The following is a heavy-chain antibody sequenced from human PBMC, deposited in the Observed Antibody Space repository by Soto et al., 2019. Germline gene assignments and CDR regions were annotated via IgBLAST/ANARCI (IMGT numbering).Heavy chain of an antibody. Sequence: SETLSLTCTVSGGSISSSTYYWGWIRQPPGKGLEWIGSIYYSGSTYYNPSLKSRVTISVDTSKNQFSLKLGSVTAADTAVYYCARRLRAGTTGWFDPWGQGTLVTVSS. D-gene: IGHD1-1*01. CDR3: ARRLRAGTTGWFDP. V-gene: IGHV4-39*01. J-gene: IGHJ5*02. CDR1: GGSISSSTYY. CDR2: IYYSGST.